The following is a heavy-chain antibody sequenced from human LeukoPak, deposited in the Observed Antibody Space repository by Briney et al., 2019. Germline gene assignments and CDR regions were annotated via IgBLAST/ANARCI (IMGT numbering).Heavy chain of an antibody. J-gene: IGHJ4*02. CDR3: ARRGGSSWYVDY. CDR2: IYYSGST. D-gene: IGHD6-13*01. CDR1: GGSISSSSYY. Sequence: PSETLSLTCTVSGGSISSSSYYWGWIRQPPGKGLEWIGSIYYSGSTYYNPSLKSRVTISVDTSKNQFSLKLSSVTAAGTAVYYCARRGGSSWYVDYWGQGTLVTVSS. V-gene: IGHV4-39*01.